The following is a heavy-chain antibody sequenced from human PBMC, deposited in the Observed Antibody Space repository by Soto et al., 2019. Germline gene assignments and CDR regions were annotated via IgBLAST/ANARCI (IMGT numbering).Heavy chain of an antibody. V-gene: IGHV4-59*01. CDR3: ARDTIHSYYDFWSGPTPSYAFDI. CDR1: GGSISSYY. D-gene: IGHD3-3*01. Sequence: QVQLQESGPGLVKPSETLSLTCTVSGGSISSYYWSWIRQPPGKGLEWIGYIYYSGSTNYNPSLKSRVTISVDTSKNQFSLKLSSVTAADTAVYYCARDTIHSYYDFWSGPTPSYAFDIWGQGTMVTVSS. J-gene: IGHJ3*02. CDR2: IYYSGST.